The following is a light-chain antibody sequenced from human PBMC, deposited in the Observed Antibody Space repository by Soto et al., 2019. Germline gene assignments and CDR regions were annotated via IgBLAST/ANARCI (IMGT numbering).Light chain of an antibody. J-gene: IGKJ5*01. V-gene: IGKV3-20*01. CDR3: QQSKYLIT. CDR2: GAT. CDR1: QSVGSSY. Sequence: IVLTQATATRSVSPGESTTLSCRASQSVGSSYLAWYQHKPGQAPRLLIYGATSRATGIPDRFSGSGSGTDFTLTTSRLEPDDFAVYFCQQSKYLITFGQGTRLE.